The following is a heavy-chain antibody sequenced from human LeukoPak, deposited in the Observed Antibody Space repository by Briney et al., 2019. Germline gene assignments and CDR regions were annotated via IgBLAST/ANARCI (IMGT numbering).Heavy chain of an antibody. CDR3: ARGQEFWSGYYTSWFDP. Sequence: ASVKVSCKASGYTFTSYDINLVRQATGQGLEWMGGMNPNSGNTGYAQKFHGRVTMTRNTSISTAYMELSSLRSEDTAVYYCARGQEFWSGYYTSWFDPWGQGTLVTVSS. J-gene: IGHJ5*02. CDR1: GYTFTSYD. CDR2: MNPNSGNT. D-gene: IGHD3-3*01. V-gene: IGHV1-8*01.